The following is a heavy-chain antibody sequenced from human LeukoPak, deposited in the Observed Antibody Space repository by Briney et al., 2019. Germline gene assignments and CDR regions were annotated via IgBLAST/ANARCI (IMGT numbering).Heavy chain of an antibody. CDR1: GYTFTGYY. CDR3: ARERKGYHNWFDP. CDR2: INPNSGGT. V-gene: IGHV1-2*04. J-gene: IGHJ5*02. D-gene: IGHD6-13*01. Sequence: ASVKASCKASGYTFTGYYMHWVRQAPGQGLEWMGWINPNSGGTNYAQKFQGWVTMTRDTSISTAYMELSRLRSDDTAVYYCARERKGYHNWFDPWGQGTLVTVSS.